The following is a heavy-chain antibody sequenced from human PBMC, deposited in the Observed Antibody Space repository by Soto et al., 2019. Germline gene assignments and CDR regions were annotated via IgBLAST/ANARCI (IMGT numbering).Heavy chain of an antibody. Sequence: GGSLRLSCAASGFTFSSYWMHWVRQAPGKGLVWVSRINSDGSSTSYADSVKGRFTISRDNAKNTLYLQMNSLRAEDTAVYYCARRIAAAGTGWFDPWGQGTLVTVSS. V-gene: IGHV3-74*01. CDR3: ARRIAAAGTGWFDP. D-gene: IGHD6-13*01. J-gene: IGHJ5*02. CDR1: GFTFSSYW. CDR2: INSDGSST.